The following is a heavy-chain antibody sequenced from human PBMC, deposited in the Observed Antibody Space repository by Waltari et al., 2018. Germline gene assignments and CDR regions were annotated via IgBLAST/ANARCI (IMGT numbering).Heavy chain of an antibody. Sequence: EVQLLESGGGLVQPGGSLRLSCAASGFTFSSYSMNWVRQAPGKGREWVSSISSSRSDIYYADSVKGRFTISRDNAKNSLYLQMNSLRAEDTAVYYCARRSGYDSNYWGQGTLVTVSS. CDR3: ARRSGYDSNY. J-gene: IGHJ4*02. V-gene: IGHV3-21*01. CDR1: GFTFSSYS. D-gene: IGHD5-12*01. CDR2: ISSSRSDI.